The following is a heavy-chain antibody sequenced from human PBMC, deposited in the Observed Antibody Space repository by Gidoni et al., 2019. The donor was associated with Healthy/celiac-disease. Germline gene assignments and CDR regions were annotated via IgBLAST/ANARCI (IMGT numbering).Heavy chain of an antibody. Sequence: EVQLVESGGGLVQPGGSLRLSCAASGFTFSSYWMHWVRQAPGKGLVWVSRSNSDWSSTSYADSVKGRCTISRDNVKNTLYRQMNSLRAEDTAVYYCARVDDYYDSSGYYIGAFDIWGQGTMVTVSS. J-gene: IGHJ3*02. CDR2: SNSDWSST. CDR1: GFTFSSYW. V-gene: IGHV3-74*01. D-gene: IGHD3-22*01. CDR3: ARVDDYYDSSGYYIGAFDI.